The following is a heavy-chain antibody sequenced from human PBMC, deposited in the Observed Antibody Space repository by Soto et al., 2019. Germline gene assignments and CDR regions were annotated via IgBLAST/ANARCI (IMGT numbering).Heavy chain of an antibody. CDR2: MNPNSGNT. D-gene: IGHD2-2*01. V-gene: IGHV1-8*01. CDR3: ARVGYCSSTSCYAGYYYYMDV. CDR1: GYTFTSYD. Sequence: ASVKVSCKASGYTFTSYDINWVRQATGQGLEQMGWMNPNSGNTGYAQKSQGRVTMTRNTSISTAYMELSSLRSEDTAVYYCARVGYCSSTSCYAGYYYYMDVWGKGTTVTVSS. J-gene: IGHJ6*03.